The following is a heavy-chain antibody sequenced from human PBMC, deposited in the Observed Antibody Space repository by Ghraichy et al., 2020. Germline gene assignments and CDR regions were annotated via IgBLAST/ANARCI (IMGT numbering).Heavy chain of an antibody. J-gene: IGHJ3*02. CDR2: ISGSGGST. CDR3: AKLPHIVVVAGLDAFDI. D-gene: IGHD2-2*01. V-gene: IGHV3-23*01. Sequence: GGSLRLSCAASGFTFSSYAMSWVRQAPGKGLEWVSAISGSGGSTYYADSVKGRFTISRDNSKNTLYLQMNSLRAEDTAVYYCAKLPHIVVVAGLDAFDIWGQGTMVTVSS. CDR1: GFTFSSYA.